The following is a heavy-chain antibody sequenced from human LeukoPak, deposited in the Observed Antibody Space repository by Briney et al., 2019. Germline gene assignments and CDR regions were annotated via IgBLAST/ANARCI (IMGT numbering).Heavy chain of an antibody. J-gene: IGHJ4*02. CDR2: IKQDGNEI. CDR1: GFTFSSYR. Sequence: GGSLRLSCAASGFTFSSYRMSWLRQAPGKGLEWVANIKQDGNEIQCVDSVKGRFTISRDNAKNSLYLQMNSLRAEDTAVYYCARVWVRIAAAGTLDYWGQGTLVTVS. V-gene: IGHV3-7*01. CDR3: ARVWVRIAAAGTLDY. D-gene: IGHD6-13*01.